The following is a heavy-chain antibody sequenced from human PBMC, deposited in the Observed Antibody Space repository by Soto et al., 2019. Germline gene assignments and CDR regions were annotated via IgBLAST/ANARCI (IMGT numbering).Heavy chain of an antibody. V-gene: IGHV4-34*01. Sequence: PSETLSLTCAVYGGSFSGYYWSWIRQPPGKGLEWIGEINHSGSTNYNPSLKSRVTISVDTSKNQFSLKLSSVTAADTAVYYCARGIRKEEGITMVSNWFDPWGQGTLVTVSS. D-gene: IGHD3-10*01. CDR2: INHSGST. CDR1: GGSFSGYY. CDR3: ARGIRKEEGITMVSNWFDP. J-gene: IGHJ5*02.